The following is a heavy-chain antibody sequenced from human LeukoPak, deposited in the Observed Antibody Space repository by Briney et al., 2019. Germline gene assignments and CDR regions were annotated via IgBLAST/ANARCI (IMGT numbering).Heavy chain of an antibody. J-gene: IGHJ6*03. Sequence: ASVKVSCKASGYTFTGYYMHWVRQAPGQGLEWMGWINPNSGGTNYAQKFQGRVTMTRDTSISTAYMELSRLRSDDTAVYYCARGVSSSWYYYYYYYMDVWGKGTTVTVSS. CDR3: ARGVSSSWYYYYYYYMDV. D-gene: IGHD6-13*01. CDR1: GYTFTGYY. V-gene: IGHV1-2*02. CDR2: INPNSGGT.